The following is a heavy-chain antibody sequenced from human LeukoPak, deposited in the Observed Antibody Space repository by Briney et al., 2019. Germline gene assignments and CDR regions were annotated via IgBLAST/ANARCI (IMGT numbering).Heavy chain of an antibody. Sequence: PSETLSLTCTVSGGSISSGGYSWSWIRQPPGKGLEWIGYIYHNGNTYYSPSLKSRVTISVDRSKNQLSLKLSSVTAADTAMYYCASGGYSYGFDYWGQGTLVTVSS. CDR1: GGSISSGGYS. CDR2: IYHNGNT. J-gene: IGHJ4*02. CDR3: ASGGYSYGFDY. D-gene: IGHD5-18*01. V-gene: IGHV4-30-2*01.